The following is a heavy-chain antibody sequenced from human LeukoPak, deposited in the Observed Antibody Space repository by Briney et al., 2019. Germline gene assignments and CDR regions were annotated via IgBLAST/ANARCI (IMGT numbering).Heavy chain of an antibody. D-gene: IGHD1-26*01. CDR3: AREGPIVGATHLVDY. J-gene: IGHJ4*02. CDR1: GYTFTDYY. Sequence: ASVKVSCKASGYTFTDYYMHWVRQAPAQGLEWMGWINPNSGGTNYAQKFQGRVTMTRDTSISTAYMELSRLGSDDTAVYYCAREGPIVGATHLVDYWGQGTLVTVSS. CDR2: INPNSGGT. V-gene: IGHV1-2*02.